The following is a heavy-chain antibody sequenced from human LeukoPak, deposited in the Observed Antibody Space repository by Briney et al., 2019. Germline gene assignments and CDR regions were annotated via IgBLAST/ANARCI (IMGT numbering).Heavy chain of an antibody. J-gene: IGHJ2*01. D-gene: IGHD4-23*01. V-gene: IGHV4-59*12. Sequence: SETLSLTCTVSGGSISSYYWSWIRQPPGKGLEWIGYIYYSGSTNYNPSLKSRVTTSVDTSKNQFSLKLSSVTAADTAVYYCARGLGGGNSVYFDLWGRGTLVTVSS. CDR1: GGSISSYY. CDR3: ARGLGGGNSVYFDL. CDR2: IYYSGST.